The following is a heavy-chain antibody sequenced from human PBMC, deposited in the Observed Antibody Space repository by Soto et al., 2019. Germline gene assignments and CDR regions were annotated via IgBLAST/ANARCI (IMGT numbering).Heavy chain of an antibody. D-gene: IGHD2-2*02. CDR2: ISGSGGST. CDR1: GFTFSSYA. Sequence: GGSLRLSCAASGFTFSSYAMSWVRQAPGKGLEWVSAISGSGGSTYYADSVKGRFTISRDNSKNTLYLQMNSLRAEGTAVYYCAKSVVVPAALRYYMDVWGKGTTVTVSS. CDR3: AKSVVVPAALRYYMDV. J-gene: IGHJ6*03. V-gene: IGHV3-23*01.